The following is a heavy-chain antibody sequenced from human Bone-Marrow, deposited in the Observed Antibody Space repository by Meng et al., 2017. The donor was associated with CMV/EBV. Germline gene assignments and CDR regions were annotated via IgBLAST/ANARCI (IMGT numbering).Heavy chain of an antibody. CDR1: GFTFDDYG. D-gene: IGHD2-2*02. V-gene: IGHV3-20*04. CDR3: ARTLGYCSSTSCYTEYYFDY. Sequence: GGSLRLSCAASGFTFDDYGMSWVRQAPGKGLEWVSGINWNGGSTGYADSVKGRFTISRDNAKNSLYLQMNSLRAEDTALYYCARTLGYCSSTSCYTEYYFDYWGQGTLVNVSS. J-gene: IGHJ4*02. CDR2: INWNGGST.